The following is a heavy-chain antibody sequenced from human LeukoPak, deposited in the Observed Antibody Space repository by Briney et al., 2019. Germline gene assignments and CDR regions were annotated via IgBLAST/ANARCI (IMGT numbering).Heavy chain of an antibody. J-gene: IGHJ5*02. CDR2: IYPDGINK. CDR1: GFTFTTYG. V-gene: IGHV3-30*02. CDR3: AKDWSGNYNWSDP. Sequence: GGSLRLSCAASGFTFTTYGMHWVRQAPGKGLEWVACIYPDGINKDYADSVKGRFIISRDNSKNTLYLQMNSLRAEDTAVYYCAKDWSGNYNWSDPWGRGTLVTVSS. D-gene: IGHD3-3*01.